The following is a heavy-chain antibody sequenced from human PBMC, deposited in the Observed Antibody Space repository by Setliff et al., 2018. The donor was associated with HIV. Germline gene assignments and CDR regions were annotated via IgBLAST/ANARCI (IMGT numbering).Heavy chain of an antibody. CDR3: ARGKGSGWLTYYYYMDV. D-gene: IGHD6-19*01. V-gene: IGHV4-61*08. J-gene: IGHJ6*03. CDR1: GGSISSGGYY. CDR2: IYTSGIT. Sequence: PSETLSLTCTVSGGSISSGGYYWSWIRQHPGKGLEWIGYIYTSGITNYNPSLKSRVTISVDTSKNQFSLKLSSVTAADTAVYYCARGKGSGWLTYYYYMDVWGKGTTVTVSS.